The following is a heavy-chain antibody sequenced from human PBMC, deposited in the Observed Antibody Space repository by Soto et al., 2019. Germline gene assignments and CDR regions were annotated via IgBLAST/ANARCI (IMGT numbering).Heavy chain of an antibody. Sequence: SETLSLTCTVSGGSIISGYWIWIRQPPGKGLEWIGYISYSGNTNYNPSLKSRVTMSVDTPKNQFSLRLSSVTTADTAVYYCAGLRGYAGSPIDYWGQGTLVTVSS. J-gene: IGHJ4*02. V-gene: IGHV4-59*01. CDR2: ISYSGNT. CDR1: GGSIISGY. CDR3: AGLRGYAGSPIDY. D-gene: IGHD2-15*01.